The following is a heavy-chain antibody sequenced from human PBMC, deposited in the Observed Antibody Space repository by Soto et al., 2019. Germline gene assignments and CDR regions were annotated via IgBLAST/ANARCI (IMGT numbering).Heavy chain of an antibody. CDR3: ARDDTAGLFDF. CDR1: TGSMRTYY. V-gene: IGHV4-59*01. D-gene: IGHD3-3*01. Sequence: SETLSLTCSVSTGSMRTYYWTWIRQSPGKGLEWIGQISHTGRTKYNPSLESRVTISVDTSRKQFSLKLTSVTAADTALYCCARDDTAGLFDFWGQGTLVTVSS. J-gene: IGHJ4*02. CDR2: ISHTGRT.